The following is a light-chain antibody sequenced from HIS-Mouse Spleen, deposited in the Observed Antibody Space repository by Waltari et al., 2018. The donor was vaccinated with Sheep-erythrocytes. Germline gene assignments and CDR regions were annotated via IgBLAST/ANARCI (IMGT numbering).Light chain of an antibody. J-gene: IGLJ1*01. CDR1: SSDVGGYNY. V-gene: IGLV2-11*01. CDR2: TVS. CDR3: CSYAGSYNHV. Sequence: QSALTQPRSVSGSPGQSVTISCTGTSSDVGGYNYVSWYPQHPGKAPKLMIYTVSKRPSGVPDRFSGSKSGNTASLTISGLQAEDEADYCCCSYAGSYNHVFATGTKVTVL.